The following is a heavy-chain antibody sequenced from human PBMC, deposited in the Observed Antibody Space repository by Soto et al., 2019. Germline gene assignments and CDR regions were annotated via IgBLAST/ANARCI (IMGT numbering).Heavy chain of an antibody. CDR1: GESFSGYY. J-gene: IGHJ4*02. CDR3: ARDRPGYSYGIDY. CDR2: IYYSGST. Sequence: SETLSLTCAVYGESFSGYYWSWIRQPPGKGLEWIGYIYYSGSTYYNPSLKSRVTISVDTSKNQFSLKLSSVTAADTAVYCCARDRPGYSYGIDYWGQGTLVTVSS. V-gene: IGHV4-30-4*01. D-gene: IGHD5-18*01.